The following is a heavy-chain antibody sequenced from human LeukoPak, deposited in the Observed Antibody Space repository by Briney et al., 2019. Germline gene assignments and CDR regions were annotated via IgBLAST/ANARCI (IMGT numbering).Heavy chain of an antibody. Sequence: GGSLRLSCAASGFTFSSYAMSWVRQAPGKGLEWVSAISGSGGSTYYADSVKGRFTISRDNSKNTLFLQMSSLRAEDTAIYYCAKAGYSDYPYYYYYMDVWGIGTAVTVSS. V-gene: IGHV3-23*01. D-gene: IGHD4-11*01. CDR1: GFTFSSYA. CDR2: ISGSGGST. CDR3: AKAGYSDYPYYYYYMDV. J-gene: IGHJ6*03.